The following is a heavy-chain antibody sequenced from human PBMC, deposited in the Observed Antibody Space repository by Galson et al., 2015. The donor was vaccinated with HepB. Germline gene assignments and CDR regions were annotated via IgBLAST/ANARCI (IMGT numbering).Heavy chain of an antibody. Sequence: SLRLSCAASGFAIRSYWMHWVRQVPGKGLVWVSSIKNDGKTTTYADSVKGRFTISRDNAKSTLSLQMNRLRAEDTAVYYCAGPHPTTNYYQQSPDYYYYGMDVWGQGTTVTVS. D-gene: IGHD1-26*01. CDR3: AGPHPTTNYYQQSPDYYYYGMDV. V-gene: IGHV3-74*01. CDR1: GFAIRSYW. J-gene: IGHJ6*02. CDR2: IKNDGKTT.